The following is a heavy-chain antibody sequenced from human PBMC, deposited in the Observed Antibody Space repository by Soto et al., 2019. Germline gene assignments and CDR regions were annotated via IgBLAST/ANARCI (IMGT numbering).Heavy chain of an antibody. Sequence: GGSLRLSCGASGFTFRSYWMHWVRQAPGKGLVWVSRIRHDGSSTTYADSVKGRFTISRDNAKNTLYLQMNSLRAEDTAVYYCARDPRLAAAGYYGMDVWGQGTTVTVSS. D-gene: IGHD6-13*01. V-gene: IGHV3-74*01. J-gene: IGHJ6*02. CDR3: ARDPRLAAAGYYGMDV. CDR1: GFTFRSYW. CDR2: IRHDGSST.